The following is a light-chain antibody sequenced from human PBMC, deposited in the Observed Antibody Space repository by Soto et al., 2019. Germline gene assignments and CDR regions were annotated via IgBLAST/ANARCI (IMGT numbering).Light chain of an antibody. CDR3: QESYTPPRT. V-gene: IGKV1-39*01. J-gene: IGKJ1*01. CDR1: QSISGS. CDR2: GAS. Sequence: DIQMTQSPSSLSASVRDRVTITCRASQSISGSLNWYQQKPGKAPKLLIYGASTLQSGVPYRLRGSRHATEFTLTITSLQTEDFATYHCQESYTPPRTLGQGTKV.